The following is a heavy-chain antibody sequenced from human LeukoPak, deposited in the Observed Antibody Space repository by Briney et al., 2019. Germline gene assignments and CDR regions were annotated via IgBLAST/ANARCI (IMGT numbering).Heavy chain of an antibody. D-gene: IGHD3-9*01. CDR3: ARGLRYFDWLSKDY. CDR2: INHSGST. CDR1: GFTFSGRW. V-gene: IGHV4-34*01. J-gene: IGHJ4*02. Sequence: PGGSLRLSCAASGFTFSGRWMSWIRQPPGKGLEWIGEINHSGSTNYNPSLKSRVTISVDTSKNQFSLKLSSVTAADTAVYYCARGLRYFDWLSKDYWGQGTLVTVSS.